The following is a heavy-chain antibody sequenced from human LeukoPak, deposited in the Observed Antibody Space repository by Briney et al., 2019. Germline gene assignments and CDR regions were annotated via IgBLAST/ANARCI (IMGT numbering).Heavy chain of an antibody. CDR2: IKQDGSEK. CDR1: GFTFSSYG. V-gene: IGHV3-7*01. D-gene: IGHD6-19*01. CDR3: ARYRAPQKTAYSSGWYSFNLDY. J-gene: IGHJ4*02. Sequence: PGGSLRLSCAASGFTFSSYGMTWVRQAPGKGLEWVANIKQDGSEKYYVDSVKGRFTISRDNAKNSLYLQMNSLRAEDTAVYYCARYRAPQKTAYSSGWYSFNLDYWGQGTLVTVSS.